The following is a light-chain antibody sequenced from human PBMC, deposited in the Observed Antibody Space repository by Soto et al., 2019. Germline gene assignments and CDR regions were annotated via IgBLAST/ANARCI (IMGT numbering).Light chain of an antibody. J-gene: IGKJ1*01. CDR2: DAS. CDR1: QSISDL. CDR3: QQYSRYSPWT. V-gene: IGKV1-5*01. Sequence: DSQIPQSPSTLSASVGDRATITCRASQSISDLLACYQQKPGKDPRLLIFDASILEGGVPSRFSGGGSGAEFTLTIISLQPDDFATYYCQQYSRYSPWTFGHGTKVEVK.